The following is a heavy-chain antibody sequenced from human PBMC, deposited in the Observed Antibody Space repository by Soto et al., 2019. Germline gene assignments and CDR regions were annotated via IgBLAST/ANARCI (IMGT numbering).Heavy chain of an antibody. CDR2: IWYDGSNK. CDR1: GFTYSSYG. CDR3: ARVPGDYRIYLTPYFYYGMDV. Sequence: EGSLRLSCAASGFTYSSYGMHWVRQAPGKGLEWVAVIWYDGSNKYYADSVKGRFTISRDNAKNTLYLQMNSLRAEDTAVYYCARVPGDYRIYLTPYFYYGMDVWGQGTTDTVSS. D-gene: IGHD4-4*01. V-gene: IGHV3-33*01. J-gene: IGHJ6*02.